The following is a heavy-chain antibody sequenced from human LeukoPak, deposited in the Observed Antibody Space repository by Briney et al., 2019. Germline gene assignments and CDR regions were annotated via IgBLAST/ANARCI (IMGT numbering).Heavy chain of an antibody. CDR3: AGQHDANGYYFY. V-gene: IGHV4-38-2*01. CDR2: IYHSGST. D-gene: IGHD3-22*01. J-gene: IGHJ4*02. CDR1: GNSVSSTYY. Sequence: SETLSLTCAVPGNSVSSTYYWGWIRLAPGKGLEWIGSIYHSGSTYYNPSLRSRVTIAVDTSKNRFSLKMSSVTAADTAVYYCAGQHDANGYYFYWGQGTLVTVSS.